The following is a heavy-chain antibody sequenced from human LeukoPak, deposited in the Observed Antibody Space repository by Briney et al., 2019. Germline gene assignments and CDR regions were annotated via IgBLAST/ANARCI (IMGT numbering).Heavy chain of an antibody. V-gene: IGHV3-30*04. Sequence: GGSLRLSCAASGFTFSNYAMTWVRQAPGKGLEWVAVISYDRSHEYYADSVKGRFTISRDDSKNTLHLQMNSLRAEDTAVYHCARDSARLGISWYFDLWGRGTLVAVSS. D-gene: IGHD7-27*01. J-gene: IGHJ2*01. CDR1: GFTFSNYA. CDR3: ARDSARLGISWYFDL. CDR2: ISYDRSHE.